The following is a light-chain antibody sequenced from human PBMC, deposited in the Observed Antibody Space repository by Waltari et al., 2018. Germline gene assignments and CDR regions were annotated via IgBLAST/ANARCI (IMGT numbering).Light chain of an antibody. Sequence: QSALTQPASVSGSPGQSITISCTGTSSDVGGYNKFSWYQHHPGKAPKLMIYDVSDRPSGVSNRFSGSKSGNTASLTISGLQAGDEAEYYCSSYTTSGALDVVFGGGTKLTVL. CDR3: SSYTTSGALDVV. J-gene: IGLJ2*01. CDR1: SSDVGGYNK. V-gene: IGLV2-14*03. CDR2: DVS.